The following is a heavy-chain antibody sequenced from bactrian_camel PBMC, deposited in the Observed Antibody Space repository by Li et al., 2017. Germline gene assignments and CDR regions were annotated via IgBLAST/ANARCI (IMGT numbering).Heavy chain of an antibody. CDR3: VREYGKGTVKPAETDLGY. CDR1: GLSFSSYM. J-gene: IGHJ6*01. D-gene: IGHD3*01. Sequence: DVQLVESGGGLVQPGGSLRLSRVASGLSFSSYMMSWVRQTPGKGLEWVSTIHSSGLTTDYADSVKGRFTTSRDNAKNTVYLQQNSLKFEDTAVYYCVREYGKGTVKPAETDLGYWGQGTQVTVS. V-gene: IGHV3S40*01. CDR2: IHSSGLTT.